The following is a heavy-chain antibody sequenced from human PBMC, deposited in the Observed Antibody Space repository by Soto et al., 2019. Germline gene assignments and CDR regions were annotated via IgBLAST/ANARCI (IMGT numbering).Heavy chain of an antibody. CDR3: ASLAPGGSGGGGDY. Sequence: PSQTLSLTCAISGDSVSSNSAAWNWIRQSPSRGLEWLGRTYYRSKWYTDYAVSVRSRITINPDTSKNHFSLQLNSVTPDDTAVYYCASLAPGGSGGGGDYWGQGTLVTVSS. V-gene: IGHV6-1*01. D-gene: IGHD6-19*01. J-gene: IGHJ4*02. CDR1: GDSVSSNSAA. CDR2: TYYRSKWYT.